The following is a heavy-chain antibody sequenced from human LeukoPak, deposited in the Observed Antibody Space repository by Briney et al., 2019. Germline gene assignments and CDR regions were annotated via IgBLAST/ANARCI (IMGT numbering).Heavy chain of an antibody. CDR2: IHHSGST. CDR3: ARTRNHVLDY. V-gene: IGHV4-38-2*02. D-gene: IGHD1-14*01. Sequence: SETLSLTCNVSGYSISSGYYWGWIRQPPGKGLEWIGSIHHSGSTYYNPSLKSRVTISVDTSKNQFSLMLSSVTAADTAVYYCARTRNHVLDYWGQGTLVTVSS. J-gene: IGHJ4*02. CDR1: GYSISSGYY.